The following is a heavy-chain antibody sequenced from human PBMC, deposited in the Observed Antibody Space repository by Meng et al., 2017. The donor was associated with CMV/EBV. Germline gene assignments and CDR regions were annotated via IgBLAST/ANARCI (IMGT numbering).Heavy chain of an antibody. J-gene: IGHJ3*02. CDR2: INHSGST. V-gene: IGHV4-34*01. Sequence: VTLPHGGRGLLRPSEHLSLPCASSGGSVSGYYCSWTPQPPGKGLEWIGDINHSGSTNYNPSLKSRVTISVDTSKNQFSLKLSSVTAADTAVYYCARGRPYYDFWSGYRGGAFDIWGQGTMVTVSS. CDR3: ARGRPYYDFWSGYRGGAFDI. D-gene: IGHD3-3*01. CDR1: GGSVSGYY.